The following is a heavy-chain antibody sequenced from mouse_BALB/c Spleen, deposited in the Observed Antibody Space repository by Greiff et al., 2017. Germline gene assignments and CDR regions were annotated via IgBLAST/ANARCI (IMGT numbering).Heavy chain of an antibody. J-gene: IGHJ4*01. Sequence: VQLQQSGPELVKPGASVKIPCKASGYTFTAYNMDWVKQSHGKSLEWIGDINPNNGGTIYNQKFKGKATLTVDTSSSTAYMELRSLTSEDTAVYYCARSDYYGSSSYYYAMDYWGQGTSVTVSS. CDR3: ARSDYYGSSSYYYAMDY. V-gene: IGHV1-18*01. CDR2: INPNNGGT. D-gene: IGHD1-1*01. CDR1: GYTFTAYN.